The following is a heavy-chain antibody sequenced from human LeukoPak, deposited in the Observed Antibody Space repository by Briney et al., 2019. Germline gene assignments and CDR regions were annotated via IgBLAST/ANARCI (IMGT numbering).Heavy chain of an antibody. Sequence: SETLSPTCTVSGGSISSNYWTWIRQPPGKGLEWIGYIHSSGNTNYNPSLNSRVTISVDTSKNQFSLNLSSVTAADTAVYYCAKGGSYPYYWGQGTLVTVSS. J-gene: IGHJ4*02. CDR2: IHSSGNT. V-gene: IGHV4-59*01. D-gene: IGHD1-26*01. CDR3: AKGGSYPYY. CDR1: GGSISSNY.